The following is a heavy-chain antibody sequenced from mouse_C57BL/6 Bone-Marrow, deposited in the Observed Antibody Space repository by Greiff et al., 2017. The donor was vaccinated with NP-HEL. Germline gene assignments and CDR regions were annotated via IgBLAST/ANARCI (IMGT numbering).Heavy chain of an antibody. CDR2: ISGGGGNT. V-gene: IGHV5-9*01. J-gene: IGHJ1*03. CDR3: ARQLHYYGSSYFSYWYFDV. CDR1: GFTFSSYT. D-gene: IGHD1-1*01. Sequence: EVKLVESGGGLVKPGGSLKLSCAASGFTFSSYTMSWVRQTPEKRLEWVATISGGGGNTYYPDSVKGRFTISRDNAKNTLYLQMSSLRSEDTALYYCARQLHYYGSSYFSYWYFDVWGTGTTVTVSS.